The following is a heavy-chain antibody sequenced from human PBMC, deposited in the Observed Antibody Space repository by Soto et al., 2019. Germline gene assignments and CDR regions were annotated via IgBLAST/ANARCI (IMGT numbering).Heavy chain of an antibody. CDR2: IYYSWST. CDR3: ARHVAGYCSGGSFYSDAFDI. V-gene: IGHV4-39*01. D-gene: IGHD2-15*01. Sequence: QLQLQESGPGLVKPSETLSLTCTVSGGSISSSSYYWGWIRQPPVKVLAWMGSIYYSWSTYYTPSLTSRVTISVYTSKNQFSLKLSSVTAADPAVYYCARHVAGYCSGGSFYSDAFDIWGQGTLVTVSS. J-gene: IGHJ3*02. CDR1: GGSISSSSYY.